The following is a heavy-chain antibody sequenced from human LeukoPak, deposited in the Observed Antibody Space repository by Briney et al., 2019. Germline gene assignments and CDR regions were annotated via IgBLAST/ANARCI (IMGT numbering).Heavy chain of an antibody. V-gene: IGHV3-30*02. D-gene: IGHD1-26*01. CDR3: AKDLSPMVGAKILDY. J-gene: IGHJ4*02. CDR2: IRYDGSDK. CDR1: GITFSNYG. Sequence: PGGSLRLSCAASGITFSNYGMHWVRQAPGKGLEWVAFIRYDGSDKYYADSVKGRFTISRDNSKITLFLQMNGLRAEDTAVYYCAKDLSPMVGAKILDYWGQGTLLTVSS.